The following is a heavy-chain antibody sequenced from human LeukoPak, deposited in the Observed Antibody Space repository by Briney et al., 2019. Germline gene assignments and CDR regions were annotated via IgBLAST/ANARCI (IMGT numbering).Heavy chain of an antibody. CDR2: ISGSGGST. CDR3: ARAYLLWCGELSAFDI. V-gene: IGHV3-23*01. D-gene: IGHD3-10*01. CDR1: GFTFNNYA. J-gene: IGHJ3*02. Sequence: QSGGSLRLSCAASGFTFNNYAMSWVRQAPGKGLEWVSSISGSGGSTHYADSVKGRFTISRDNSKNTLYLQMNSLRAEDTAVYYCARAYLLWCGELSAFDIWGQGTMVTVSS.